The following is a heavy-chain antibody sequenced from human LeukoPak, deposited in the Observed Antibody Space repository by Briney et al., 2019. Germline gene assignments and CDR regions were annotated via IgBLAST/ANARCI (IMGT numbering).Heavy chain of an antibody. V-gene: IGHV4-38-2*02. CDR3: ARVAFWSGYY. CDR1: GYSISTGYY. J-gene: IGHJ4*02. D-gene: IGHD3-3*01. CDR2: IYHSGST. Sequence: SETLSLTCTVSGYSISTGYYWGWIRQPPGKGLEWIGSIYHSGSTYYNPSLKSRVTISVDTSKNQFSLKLSSVTAADTAVYYCARVAFWSGYYWGQGTLVTVSS.